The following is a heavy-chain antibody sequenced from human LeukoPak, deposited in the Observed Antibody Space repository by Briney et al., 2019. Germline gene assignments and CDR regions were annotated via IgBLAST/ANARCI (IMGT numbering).Heavy chain of an antibody. J-gene: IGHJ4*02. CDR2: FDPEDGET. Sequence: GASVKVSCKISGYTLTELSMHWVRQAPGKGLEWMGGFDPEDGETIYAQKFQGRVTMTEDTSTDTAYMELSSLRSEDTAVYYCATGYSSGWYYFDYWGQGTLVTVSS. V-gene: IGHV1-24*01. D-gene: IGHD6-19*01. CDR1: GYTLTELS. CDR3: ATGYSSGWYYFDY.